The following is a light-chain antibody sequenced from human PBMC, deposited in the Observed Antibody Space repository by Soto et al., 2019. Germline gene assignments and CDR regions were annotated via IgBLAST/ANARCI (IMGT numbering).Light chain of an antibody. J-gene: IGKJ1*01. CDR2: ETS. CDR3: QQYNSYSWT. CDR1: QSVNTW. V-gene: IGKV1-5*03. Sequence: DIQMTQSPSTLSASVGDRVTITCRASQSVNTWLAWYQQKPGKAPKLLSYETSSLESGVPSRFGGSGSGTEFTLTISSLQTDDFAIYYCQQYNSYSWTLGQGTKV.